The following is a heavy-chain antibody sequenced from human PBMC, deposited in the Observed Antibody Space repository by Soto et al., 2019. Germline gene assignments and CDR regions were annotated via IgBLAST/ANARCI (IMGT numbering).Heavy chain of an antibody. Sequence: QVQLVQSGAEVKKPGSSVKVSCKASGGTFSSYAISWVRQAPGQGLEWMGGIIPIFGTANYAQKFQGRVTITADESTSTAYMELSSLRSEDTAVYYCARGGYCSSTSCYTDNYYYYYGMDVWGQGTLLTVSS. J-gene: IGHJ6*02. CDR3: ARGGYCSSTSCYTDNYYYYYGMDV. CDR1: GGTFSSYA. V-gene: IGHV1-69*01. CDR2: IIPIFGTA. D-gene: IGHD2-2*02.